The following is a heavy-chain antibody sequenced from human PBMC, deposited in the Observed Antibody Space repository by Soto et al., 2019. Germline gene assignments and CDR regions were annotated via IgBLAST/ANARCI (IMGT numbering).Heavy chain of an antibody. Sequence: QVQLVESGGGVVQPGRSLRLSCAASGFTFSSYGMHWVRQAPGKGLEWEAVISYDGSNKYYADSVKGRFTISRDNSKNTLYLQMNSLRAEDTAVYYCAKVDGYYDRGGMDVWGQGTTVTVSS. J-gene: IGHJ6*02. CDR2: ISYDGSNK. D-gene: IGHD3-22*01. CDR3: AKVDGYYDRGGMDV. V-gene: IGHV3-30*18. CDR1: GFTFSSYG.